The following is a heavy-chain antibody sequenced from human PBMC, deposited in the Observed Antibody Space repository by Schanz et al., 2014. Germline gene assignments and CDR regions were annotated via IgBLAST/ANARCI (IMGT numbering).Heavy chain of an antibody. D-gene: IGHD2-15*01. Sequence: QVQLVQSGAEVKKPGASVKVSCKASGYTFTSYGISWVRQAPGQGLEWMGWISADNGNTNYAQRLQGRVTMTTDTSTSTAYMELRSLRSDDTAVYYCARGGDYIVVLVVVTREYYYHAMDVWGQGTTVTVSS. J-gene: IGHJ6*02. CDR1: GYTFTSYG. CDR3: ARGGDYIVVLVVVTREYYYHAMDV. CDR2: ISADNGNT. V-gene: IGHV1-18*01.